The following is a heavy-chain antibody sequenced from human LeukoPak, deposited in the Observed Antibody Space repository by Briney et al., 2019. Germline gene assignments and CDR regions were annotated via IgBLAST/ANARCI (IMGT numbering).Heavy chain of an antibody. D-gene: IGHD6-19*01. CDR1: GDSVSSNSAA. CDR3: ARELAVAGQYLQH. J-gene: IGHJ1*01. Sequence: SLTVSLTCAISGDSVSSNSAAWNWIRQSPSRGLEWLGKTYYRSKWYNDYAVSVNGRIILNPDTSKDQFSLQLNSVTPEDTAVYYCARELAVAGQYLQHWGQGTLVTVSS. CDR2: TYYRSKWYN. V-gene: IGHV6-1*01.